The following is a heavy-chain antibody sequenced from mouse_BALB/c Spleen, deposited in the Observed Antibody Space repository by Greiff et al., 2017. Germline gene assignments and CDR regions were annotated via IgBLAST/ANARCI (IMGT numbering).Heavy chain of an antibody. CDR1: GFTFSSYG. V-gene: IGHV5-6-3*01. CDR3: ARGGPFAY. CDR2: INSNGGST. J-gene: IGHJ3*01. Sequence: VQLQQSGGGLVQPGGSLKLSCAASGFTFSSYGMSWVRQTPDKRLELVATINSNGGSTYYPDSVKGRFTISRDNAKNTLYLQMSSLKSEDTAMYYCARGGPFAYWGQGTLVTVSA.